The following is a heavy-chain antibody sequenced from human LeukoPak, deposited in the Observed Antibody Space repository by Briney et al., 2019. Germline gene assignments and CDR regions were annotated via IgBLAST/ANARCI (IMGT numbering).Heavy chain of an antibody. Sequence: GRSLRLSCAASGFTFSSYAMHWVRQAPGKGLEWVAVISYDGSNKYYADSVKGRFTISSDNSKNTLYLQMNSLRAEDTAVYYCARADLDPITMVSPYYYYGMDVWGQGTTVTVSS. CDR2: ISYDGSNK. D-gene: IGHD3-10*01. CDR3: ARADLDPITMVSPYYYYGMDV. V-gene: IGHV3-30-3*01. CDR1: GFTFSSYA. J-gene: IGHJ6*02.